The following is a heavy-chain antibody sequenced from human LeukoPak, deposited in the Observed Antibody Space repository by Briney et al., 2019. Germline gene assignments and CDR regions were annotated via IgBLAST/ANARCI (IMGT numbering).Heavy chain of an antibody. V-gene: IGHV4-61*01. D-gene: IGHD1-26*01. CDR1: GGSVSSGSYY. CDR3: ARGIFIVGATPFDY. Sequence: SETLSLTCTVSGGSVSSGSYYWSWIRQPPGKGLEWIGYIYYSGSTNYNPSLKSRATISVDTSKNQFSLKLSSVTAADTAVYYCARGIFIVGATPFDYWGQGTLVTVSS. J-gene: IGHJ4*02. CDR2: IYYSGST.